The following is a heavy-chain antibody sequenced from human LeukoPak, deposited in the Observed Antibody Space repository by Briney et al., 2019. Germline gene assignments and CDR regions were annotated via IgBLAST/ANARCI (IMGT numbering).Heavy chain of an antibody. D-gene: IGHD6-19*01. J-gene: IGHJ4*02. Sequence: PGGSLRLSCAASGFTFSSYAMHWVRQAPGKGLKYVSAISSNGGSTYYANSVKGRFTISRDNSKNTLYLQMGSLRAEDMAVYYCAREGGGVLGGWYRGYYFDYWGQGTLVTVSS. CDR2: ISSNGGST. CDR3: AREGGGVLGGWYRGYYFDY. CDR1: GFTFSSYA. V-gene: IGHV3-64*01.